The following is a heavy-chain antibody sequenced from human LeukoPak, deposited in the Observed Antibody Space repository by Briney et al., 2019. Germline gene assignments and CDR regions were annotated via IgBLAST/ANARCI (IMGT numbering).Heavy chain of an antibody. CDR2: ISYDGSNK. CDR3: ARVNLFDI. J-gene: IGHJ3*02. CDR1: GFTFSRYT. Sequence: GRSLRLSCAASGFTFSRYTMHWVRQAPGKGLEWVAVISYDGSNKYYADSVKGRFTISRDNSKNTLYLQMNSLRVEDTAVYYCARVNLFDIWGQGTMVTVSS. V-gene: IGHV3-30-3*01. D-gene: IGHD1-1*01.